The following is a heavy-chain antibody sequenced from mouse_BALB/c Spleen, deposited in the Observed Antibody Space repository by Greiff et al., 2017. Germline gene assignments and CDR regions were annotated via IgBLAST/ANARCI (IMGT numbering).Heavy chain of an antibody. D-gene: IGHD2-3*01. CDR1: GYTFTSYW. CDR3: ARWDDGYYGAMDY. J-gene: IGHJ4*01. V-gene: IGHV1S81*02. CDR2: INPSNGRT. Sequence: VQLQQSGAELVKPGASVKLSCKASGYTFTSYWMHWVKQRPGQGLEWIGEINPSNGRTNYNEKFKSKATLTVDKSSSTAYMQLSSLTSEDSAVYYCARWDDGYYGAMDYWGQGTSVTVSS.